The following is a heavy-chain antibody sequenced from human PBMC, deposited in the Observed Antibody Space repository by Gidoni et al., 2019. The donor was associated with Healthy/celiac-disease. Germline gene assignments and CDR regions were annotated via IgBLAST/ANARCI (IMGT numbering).Heavy chain of an antibody. CDR1: GYTLTSYG. CDR3: ARTWYYDFWSGYSGWYMDV. J-gene: IGHJ6*03. D-gene: IGHD3-3*01. Sequence: QVQLVQSGAEVKKPGASVKVSCKASGYTLTSYGIRWVRQAPGQGLEWMGWISAYNGNKTYAQKLQVRVTMTTDTATITAYMELRSLRSDDTAVYYCARTWYYDFWSGYSGWYMDVWGKGTTVTVSS. CDR2: ISAYNGNK. V-gene: IGHV1-18*01.